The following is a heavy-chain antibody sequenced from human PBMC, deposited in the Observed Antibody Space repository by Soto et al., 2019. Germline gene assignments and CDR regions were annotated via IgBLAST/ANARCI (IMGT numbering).Heavy chain of an antibody. CDR2: IIPIFGTA. V-gene: IGHV1-69*05. CDR1: GGTFSSYA. D-gene: IGHD5-18*01. CDR3: ARGTDTAMVSIGH. J-gene: IGHJ4*02. Sequence: GASVKVSCKASGGTFSSYAISWVRQAPGQGLEWMGGIIPIFGTANYAQKFQGRVTMTTDESTSTAYMELSSLRSEDTAVYYCARGTDTAMVSIGHWGQGTLVTVSS.